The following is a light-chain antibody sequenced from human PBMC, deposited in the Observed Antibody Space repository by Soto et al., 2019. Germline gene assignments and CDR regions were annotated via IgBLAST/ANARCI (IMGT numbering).Light chain of an antibody. CDR1: QSISSW. Sequence: DIQMTQSPSALSASEGDRVTITCRASQSISSWLAWYQQKPGKAPKLLIYDASSLESGVPSRFSGSGSGTDFTLTISRLQPEDFATYYCLQLYNFSWTFGQGTMV. J-gene: IGKJ1*01. CDR3: LQLYNFSWT. CDR2: DAS. V-gene: IGKV1-5*01.